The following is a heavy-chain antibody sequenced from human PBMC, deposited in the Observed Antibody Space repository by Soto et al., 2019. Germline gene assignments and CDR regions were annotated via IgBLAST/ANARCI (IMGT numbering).Heavy chain of an antibody. CDR2: IYHSGST. J-gene: IGHJ4*02. V-gene: IGHV4-4*02. CDR1: GGSISSSNW. D-gene: IGHD6-19*01. Sequence: PSETLSLTCTVSGGSISSSNWWSWVRQPPGKGLEWIGEIYHSGSTNYNPSLKSRVTISVDKSKNQFSLKLSSVTAADTAVYYCARAAVAGTGGFDYWGQGTLVTVSS. CDR3: ARAAVAGTGGFDY.